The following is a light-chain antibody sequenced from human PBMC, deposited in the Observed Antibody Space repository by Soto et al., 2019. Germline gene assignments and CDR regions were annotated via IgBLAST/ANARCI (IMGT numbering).Light chain of an antibody. CDR3: SSYTSSSIWV. CDR1: SSDVGDYKY. Sequence: HSALTQPASVSGSPGQSLTISCTGTSSDVGDYKYVSWYQQHPGKAPKLMIYEVSNRPSGVSNRFSGSKSGNTASLTISGLQAEDEADYYCSSYTSSSIWVFGGGTKLTVL. CDR2: EVS. J-gene: IGLJ3*02. V-gene: IGLV2-14*01.